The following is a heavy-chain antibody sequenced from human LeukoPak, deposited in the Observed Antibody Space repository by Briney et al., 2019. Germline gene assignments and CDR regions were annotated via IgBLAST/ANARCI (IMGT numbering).Heavy chain of an antibody. D-gene: IGHD6-19*01. J-gene: IGHJ5*02. Sequence: GGSLRLSRAASGFTFSSHTMNWVRQAPGKGLQWVSSIRGGGAPVYADSVKGRFTISRDDFKSTVFLQMDSLRPEDTAVYYCARCTIGDGSGWCTWFAPWGQGTLVTVSS. V-gene: IGHV3-23*01. CDR2: IRGGGAP. CDR1: GFTFSSHT. CDR3: ARCTIGDGSGWCTWFAP.